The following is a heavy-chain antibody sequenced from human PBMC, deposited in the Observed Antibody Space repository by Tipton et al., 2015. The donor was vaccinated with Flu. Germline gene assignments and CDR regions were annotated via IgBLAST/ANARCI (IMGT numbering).Heavy chain of an antibody. CDR1: GGSISSYY. J-gene: IGHJ3*02. CDR3: ARAKQPRWSAFDI. CDR2: IYYSGST. V-gene: IGHV4-59*06. Sequence: ESLRLSCTVSGGSISSYYWSWIRQPPGKGLEWIGYIYYSGSTYYNPSLKSLVTISVDTSKNQFSLKLSSVTAADTAVYYCARAKQPRWSAFDIWGQGTMVTVSS. D-gene: IGHD6-13*01.